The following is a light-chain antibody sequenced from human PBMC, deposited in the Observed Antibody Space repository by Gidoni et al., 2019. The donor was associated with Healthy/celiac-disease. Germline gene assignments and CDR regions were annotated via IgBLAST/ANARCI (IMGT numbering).Light chain of an antibody. V-gene: IGKV2-28*01. J-gene: IGKJ1*01. CDR2: LGS. CDR3: MQALQTPRT. CDR1: QSLLHSNGYNY. Sequence: RVMTQSPLSLPVTPGEPASISCRSSQSLLHSNGYNYLDWYLQKPGQSPQLLIYLGSNRASGVPDRFSGSGSGTDFTLKISRVEAEDVGVYYCMQALQTPRTFGQGTKVEIK.